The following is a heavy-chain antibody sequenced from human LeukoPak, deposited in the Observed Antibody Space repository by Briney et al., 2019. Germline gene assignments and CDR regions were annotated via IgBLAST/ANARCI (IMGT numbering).Heavy chain of an antibody. J-gene: IGHJ4*02. CDR2: ISYDGSNK. V-gene: IGHV3-30*18. CDR1: GFTFSSYG. D-gene: IGHD3-10*01. Sequence: GGSLRLSCAASGFTFSSYGMHWVGQAPGKGLEWVAVISYDGSNKYYADSVKGRFTISRDNSKNTLYLQMNSLRAEDTAVYYCAKSQYYYGSGSFDYWGQGTLVTVSS. CDR3: AKSQYYYGSGSFDY.